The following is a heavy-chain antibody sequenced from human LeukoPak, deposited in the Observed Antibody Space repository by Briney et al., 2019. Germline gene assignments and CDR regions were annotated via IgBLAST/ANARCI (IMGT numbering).Heavy chain of an antibody. CDR1: GGSISSYY. V-gene: IGHV4-59*01. CDR2: IYYSGST. J-gene: IGHJ4*02. CDR3: ARDLIVGATGGY. D-gene: IGHD1-26*01. Sequence: SETLSLTCTVSGGSISSYYWSWIRQPPGKGLEWIGYIYYSGSTNYNPSLKSRVTISVDTSKNQFSLKLSSVTAADTAVYYCARDLIVGATGGYWGQGTLVTVSS.